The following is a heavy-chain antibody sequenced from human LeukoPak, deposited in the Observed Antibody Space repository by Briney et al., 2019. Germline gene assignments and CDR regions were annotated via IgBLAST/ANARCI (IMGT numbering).Heavy chain of an antibody. J-gene: IGHJ5*02. CDR1: GGSISSSSYY. V-gene: IGHV4-39*01. CDR2: IYYSGST. Sequence: SETLSLTCTVSGGSISSSSYYWGWIRQPPGKGLEWIGSIYYSGSTYYNPSLKSRVTISVDTSKNQFSLKLSSVTAADTAVYYCARHDYGDYEWFDPWGQGTLVTVSS. D-gene: IGHD4-17*01. CDR3: ARHDYGDYEWFDP.